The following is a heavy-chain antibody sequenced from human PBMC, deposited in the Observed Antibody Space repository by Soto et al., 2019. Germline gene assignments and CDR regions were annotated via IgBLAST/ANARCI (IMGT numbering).Heavy chain of an antibody. J-gene: IGHJ4*02. CDR3: AKDPNGDYVGAFDS. Sequence: EVQLLESGGGLVQPGGSLRLSCAASGFTFSSYGMTWVRQAPGKGLEYVSSITGSGAGTFYADSVKGRFTISRDNSKNTLYLQLSSLRADDTAIYFCAKDPNGDYVGAFDSWGQGSLVTVSS. V-gene: IGHV3-23*01. CDR2: ITGSGAGT. D-gene: IGHD4-17*01. CDR1: GFTFSSYG.